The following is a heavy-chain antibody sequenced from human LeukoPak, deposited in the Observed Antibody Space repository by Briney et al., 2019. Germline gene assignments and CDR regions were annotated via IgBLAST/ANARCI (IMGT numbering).Heavy chain of an antibody. CDR3: ARVNMGIQLWSEDP. J-gene: IGHJ5*02. CDR1: GGSFSGYY. CDR2: INHSGST. V-gene: IGHV4-34*01. D-gene: IGHD5-18*01. Sequence: EPSETLSLTCAVYGGSFSGYYRSWIRQPPGKGLDWIGEINHSGSTNYNPSLKSRVTISVDTSKNQFSLKLSSVTAADTAVYYCARVNMGIQLWSEDPWGQGTLVTVSS.